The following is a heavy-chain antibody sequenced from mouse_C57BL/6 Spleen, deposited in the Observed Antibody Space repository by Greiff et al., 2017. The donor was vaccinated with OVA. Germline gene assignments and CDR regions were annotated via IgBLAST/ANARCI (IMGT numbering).Heavy chain of an antibody. J-gene: IGHJ4*01. V-gene: IGHV1-15*01. D-gene: IGHD1-1*01. Sequence: VQLVESGAELVRPGASVTLSCKASGYTFTDYEMHWVKQTPVHGLEWIGAIDPETGGTAYNQKFKGKAILTADKSSSTAYMELRSLTSEDSAVYYCTVVAPYAMGYWGQGTSVTVSS. CDR2: IDPETGGT. CDR3: TVVAPYAMGY. CDR1: GYTFTDYE.